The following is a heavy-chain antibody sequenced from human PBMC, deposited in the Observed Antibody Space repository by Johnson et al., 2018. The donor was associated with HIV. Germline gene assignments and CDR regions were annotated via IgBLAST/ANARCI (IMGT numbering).Heavy chain of an antibody. J-gene: IGHJ3*02. CDR2: ISYGGTYK. CDR3: AKNTAMVGDAFDI. V-gene: IGHV3-30*18. D-gene: IGHD5-18*01. Sequence: QMLLVESGGGVVQPGRSLRVSCAASGFSFGSYGMHWVRQAPGKGLEWVAIISYGGTYKYYADSVKGRFTISRDNSKNTLYLQMNSLRAEDTAVYYCAKNTAMVGDAFDIWGQGTMVTVSS. CDR1: GFSFGSYG.